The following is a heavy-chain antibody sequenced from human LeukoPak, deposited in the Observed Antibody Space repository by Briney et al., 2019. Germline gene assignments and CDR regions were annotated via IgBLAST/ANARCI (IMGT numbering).Heavy chain of an antibody. CDR3: ARGQRYSSSSRLDY. CDR1: GGSFSGYY. V-gene: IGHV4-34*01. Sequence: PSETLSLTCAVYGGSFSGYYWSWIRQPPGKGLEWIGEINHSGSTNYNPSLKSRVTISVDTSKNQFSLKLSSVTAADTAVYYCARGQRYSSSSRLDYWGQGTLVTVSS. J-gene: IGHJ4*02. D-gene: IGHD6-6*01. CDR2: INHSGST.